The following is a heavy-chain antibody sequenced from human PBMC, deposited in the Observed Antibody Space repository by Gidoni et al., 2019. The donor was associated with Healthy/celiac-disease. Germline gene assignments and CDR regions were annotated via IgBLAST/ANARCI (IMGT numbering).Heavy chain of an antibody. V-gene: IGHV1-69*04. CDR3: ARGAEYGDLPPINDGMDV. CDR2: IIPILGIA. J-gene: IGHJ6*02. Sequence: QVQRVHSGAEVKKPGCSVKVSCQAYGGTFSSSAISWVRQAPGQGLEWMGRIIPILGIANYAQKFQGRVTITADKSTSTAYMELSSLRSEDTAVYYCARGAEYGDLPPINDGMDVWGQGTTVTVSS. D-gene: IGHD4-17*01. CDR1: GGTFSSSA.